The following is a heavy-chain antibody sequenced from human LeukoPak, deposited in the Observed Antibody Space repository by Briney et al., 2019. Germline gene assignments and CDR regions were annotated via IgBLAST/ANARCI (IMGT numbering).Heavy chain of an antibody. V-gene: IGHV4-39*01. CDR1: GGSISSSSYY. Sequence: SETLSLTCTVSGGSISSSSYYWGWIRQPPGKGLEWIGSIYYSGSTYYNPSLKSRVTISVDTSKNQFSLKLSSVTAADTAVYYCASLAAAGTWEDDAFDIWGQGTMVTVSS. CDR3: ASLAAAGTWEDDAFDI. CDR2: IYYSGST. J-gene: IGHJ3*02. D-gene: IGHD6-13*01.